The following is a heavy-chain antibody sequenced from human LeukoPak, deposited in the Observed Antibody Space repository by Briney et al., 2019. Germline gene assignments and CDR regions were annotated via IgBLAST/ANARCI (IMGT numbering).Heavy chain of an antibody. Sequence: PSETLSLTCTVSGGSISSYHWSWLRQPPGKGLEWIGYIYYSGSTNYNPSLKSRVTISIDASKNRFSLWLSSVAAADTAVYHCASARLGSGLEGAFDVWGQGTMVTVSS. V-gene: IGHV4-59*01. CDR2: IYYSGST. D-gene: IGHD6-25*01. CDR1: GGSISSYH. J-gene: IGHJ3*01. CDR3: ASARLGSGLEGAFDV.